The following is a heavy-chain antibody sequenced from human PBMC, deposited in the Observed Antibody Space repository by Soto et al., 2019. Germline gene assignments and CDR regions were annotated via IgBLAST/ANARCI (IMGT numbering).Heavy chain of an antibody. D-gene: IGHD5-18*01. CDR1: GFSLXXXXXX. V-gene: IGHV2-5*02. Sequence: QITLKESGPTLVKPTQTLTLTCTFSGFSLXXXXXXXXXXXQPPGKALEWLALIYWDDDEGYSPSLKSRLTXXXXXXXXXXXXXXXXXXXXXXXXXXXXXXXRGYSYHFDYWGQGTLVTVSS. CDR2: IYWDDDE. CDR3: XXXXRGYSYHFDY. J-gene: IGHJ4*02.